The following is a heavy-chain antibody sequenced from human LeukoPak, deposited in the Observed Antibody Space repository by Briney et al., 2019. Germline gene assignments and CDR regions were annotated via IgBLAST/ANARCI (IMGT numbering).Heavy chain of an antibody. CDR1: GFTVSSNY. CDR2: MYSGGTT. D-gene: IGHD1-26*01. J-gene: IGHJ4*02. Sequence: GGSLRLSCAASGFTVSSNYMSWVRQAPGKGLEWVSVMYSGGTTYYADSVKGRFTISRDNAKNSLYLQMNSLRAEDTAVYYCARDWVGATYSVWGQGTLVTVSS. V-gene: IGHV3-53*01. CDR3: ARDWVGATYSV.